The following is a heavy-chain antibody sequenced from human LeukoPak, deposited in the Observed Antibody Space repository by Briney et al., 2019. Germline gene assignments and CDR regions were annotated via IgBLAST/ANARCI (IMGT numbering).Heavy chain of an antibody. J-gene: IGHJ4*02. V-gene: IGHV1-24*01. CDR3: ATPPFGGDGGFDY. Sequence: ASVKVSCKVSGYTLTELSTHWVRQAPGKGLEWMGGLDPEDGETIYAQRFQGRVTMTEDTSTDTAYMELSSLRSEDTAVYYCATPPFGGDGGFDYWGQGTLVTVSS. D-gene: IGHD3-3*01. CDR1: GYTLTELS. CDR2: LDPEDGET.